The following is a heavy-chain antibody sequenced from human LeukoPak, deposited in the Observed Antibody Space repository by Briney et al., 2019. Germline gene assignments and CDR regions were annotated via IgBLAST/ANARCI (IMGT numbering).Heavy chain of an antibody. V-gene: IGHV4-39*07. CDR2: IYYSGST. D-gene: IGHD6-19*01. J-gene: IGHJ5*02. CDR1: GGSISSSSYY. Sequence: SETLSLTCTVSGGSISSSSYYWGWIRQPPGKGLEWIGSIYYSGSTYYNPSLKSRVTISVDTSKNQFSLKLSSVTAADTAVYYCARGRYSSGWYCWFDPWGQGTLVTVSS. CDR3: ARGRYSSGWYCWFDP.